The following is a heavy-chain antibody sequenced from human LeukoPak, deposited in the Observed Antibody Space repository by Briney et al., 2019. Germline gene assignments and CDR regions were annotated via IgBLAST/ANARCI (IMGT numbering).Heavy chain of an antibody. CDR2: ISPSADST. Sequence: GGSLRLSCAASGFTFSNYAMSWVRQAPGKGLEWVSAISPSADSTSYADSVKGRFAISRDNSKNTLYLQMDSLRVEDTAVYYCAKRESSSSWYNYFDYWGQGTLVTVSS. CDR1: GFTFSNYA. V-gene: IGHV3-23*01. CDR3: AKRESSSSWYNYFDY. J-gene: IGHJ4*02. D-gene: IGHD6-13*01.